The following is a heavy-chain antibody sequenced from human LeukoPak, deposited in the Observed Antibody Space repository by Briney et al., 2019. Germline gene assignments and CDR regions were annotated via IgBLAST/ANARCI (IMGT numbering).Heavy chain of an antibody. CDR2: ISYDGSNK. CDR1: GFTFSSYG. V-gene: IGHV3-30*18. D-gene: IGHD3-10*01. J-gene: IGHJ4*02. Sequence: GRSLRLSCAASGFTFSSYGMHWVRQAPGKGLEWVAVISYDGSNKYYAESVKGRFTISRDNSKNTLYLQMNSLRAEDTAVYYCAKDYYGSGSYPYYFDYWGQETLVTVSS. CDR3: AKDYYGSGSYPYYFDY.